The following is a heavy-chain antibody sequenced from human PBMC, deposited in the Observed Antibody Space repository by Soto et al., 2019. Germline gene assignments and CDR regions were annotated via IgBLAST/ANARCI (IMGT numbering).Heavy chain of an antibody. V-gene: IGHV3-48*01. CDR2: ISYGGGTM. CDR1: GFTFRNYH. Sequence: EVQVVEAGGGLVQPGGSLSLSCAASGFTFRNYHMNWVRQAPGKGLEWVSYISYGGGTMYYADSVKGRFTISRDNAKNSLYLQIHGLRAEDTAVYYCVRDTDLNRGHGMDVWGQGTTVTVSS. CDR3: VRDTDLNRGHGMDV. J-gene: IGHJ6*02. D-gene: IGHD5-18*01.